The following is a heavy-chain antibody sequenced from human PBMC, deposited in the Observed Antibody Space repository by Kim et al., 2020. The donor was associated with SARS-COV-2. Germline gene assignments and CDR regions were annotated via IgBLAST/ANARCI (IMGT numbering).Heavy chain of an antibody. D-gene: IGHD3-22*01. V-gene: IGHV4-59*08. CDR3: ARMGDSSGYYYGPFDY. CDR2: IYYSGST. J-gene: IGHJ4*02. Sequence: SETLSLTCTVSGGSISSYYWSWIRQPPGKGLEWIGYIYYSGSTNYNPSLKSRVTISVDTSKNQFSLKLSSVTAADTAVYYCARMGDSSGYYYGPFDYWGQGTLVTVSS. CDR1: GGSISSYY.